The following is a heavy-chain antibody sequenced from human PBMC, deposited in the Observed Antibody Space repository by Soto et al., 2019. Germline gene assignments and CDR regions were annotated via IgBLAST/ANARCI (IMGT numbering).Heavy chain of an antibody. CDR2: IYYSGST. Sequence: SETLSLTCTVSGGSISSGGYYWSWIRQHPGKGLEWIGYIYYSGSTYYNPSLKSRVTISVDTSKNQFSLKLASVTAVDTAVYYCARRESHGPIDYWGQGTLVTVSS. D-gene: IGHD1-26*01. V-gene: IGHV4-31*03. CDR3: ARRESHGPIDY. CDR1: GGSISSGGYY. J-gene: IGHJ4*02.